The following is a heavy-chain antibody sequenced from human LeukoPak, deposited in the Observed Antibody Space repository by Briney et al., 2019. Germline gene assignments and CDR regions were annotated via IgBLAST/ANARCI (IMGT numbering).Heavy chain of an antibody. J-gene: IGHJ4*02. Sequence: SETLSLTCTVSGGSISSHYWSWIRQPPGKGLEWIGYIYYSRSTNYNPSLKSRVTISVDTSKNQFSLKLSSVTAADTAVYYCARGQGSGSSSPFDYWGQGTQVTASS. D-gene: IGHD6-6*01. CDR3: ARGQGSGSSSPFDY. V-gene: IGHV4-59*11. CDR2: IYYSRST. CDR1: GGSISSHY.